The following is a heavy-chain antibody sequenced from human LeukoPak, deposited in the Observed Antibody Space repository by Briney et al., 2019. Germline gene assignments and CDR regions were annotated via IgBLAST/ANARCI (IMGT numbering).Heavy chain of an antibody. CDR3: ARDKAVTTELTQYFHH. J-gene: IGHJ1*01. CDR1: GYTFTSYG. V-gene: IGHV1-18*01. Sequence: GAPVKVSCKASGYTFTSYGISWVRQAPGQGLEWMGWISGYNGYTNYAQKFQFRVTMTTDTSTSTAYMELRSLTSDDTAVYYCARDKAVTTELTQYFHHWGQGTLVTVSS. CDR2: ISGYNGYT. D-gene: IGHD4-11*01.